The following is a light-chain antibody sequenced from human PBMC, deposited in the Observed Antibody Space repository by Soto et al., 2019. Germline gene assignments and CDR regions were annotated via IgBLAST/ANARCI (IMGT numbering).Light chain of an antibody. J-gene: IGLJ2*01. CDR3: SSYSRSTTHVV. V-gene: IGLV2-14*03. CDR2: DVT. Sequence: QSALTQPAFVSGSPGRSVTISCTGTSTDVGGFNYVSWYQHLPGRAPKLIIYDVTNRPSGISYRFSASKSGRTASLTISWLQAEVEADYYCSSYSRSTTHVVFGGGTKLTVL. CDR1: STDVGGFNY.